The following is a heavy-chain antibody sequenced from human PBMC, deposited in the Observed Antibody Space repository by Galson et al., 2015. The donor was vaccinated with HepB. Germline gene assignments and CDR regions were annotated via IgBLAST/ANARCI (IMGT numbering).Heavy chain of an antibody. J-gene: IGHJ2*01. D-gene: IGHD3-22*01. V-gene: IGHV1-58*02. CDR1: GFIFSSSA. CDR2: IVVGSGNT. CDR3: AADSSPYYYDTSGNFGYFDL. Sequence: SVKVSCKASGFIFSSSAMQWVRQARGQRLEWIGWIVVGSGNTNYARKFQERLTVTRDMSTNTAYMELSSLRSEDTAVYYCAADSSPYYYDTSGNFGYFDLWCRGTLVTVAS.